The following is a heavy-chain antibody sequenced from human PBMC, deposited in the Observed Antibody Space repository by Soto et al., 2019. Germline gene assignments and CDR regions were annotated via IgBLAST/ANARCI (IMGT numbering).Heavy chain of an antibody. D-gene: IGHD2-15*01. Sequence: DVQLVESGGGLVKPGGSLRLSCEASGFTFSVSAMNWVRQAPGKGLEWVSSINGGSTSVHYADSVKGRFTISRDNANNSLSLQLNTLSVAVTAVYYCARGGGSLNYWGQGTLVSVSS. CDR3: ARGGGSLNY. CDR2: INGGSTSV. J-gene: IGHJ4*02. V-gene: IGHV3-21*02. CDR1: GFTFSVSA.